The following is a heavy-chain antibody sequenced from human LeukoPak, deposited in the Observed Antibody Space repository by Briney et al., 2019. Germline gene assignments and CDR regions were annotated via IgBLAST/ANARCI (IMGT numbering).Heavy chain of an antibody. CDR1: GGSVSSGSHY. D-gene: IGHD1-7*01. V-gene: IGHV4-61*03. Sequence: STTLSLTCSVSGGSVSSGSHYWSWIRRPPGKSLAWIGHVYYSGRTCYNPSLKVPFTISLSTSKNHFSLQPPSVPAADPAVYSCASTLIRNYNWFDPWGQGTLVTVSS. J-gene: IGHJ5*02. CDR3: ASTLIRNYNWFDP. CDR2: VYYSGRT.